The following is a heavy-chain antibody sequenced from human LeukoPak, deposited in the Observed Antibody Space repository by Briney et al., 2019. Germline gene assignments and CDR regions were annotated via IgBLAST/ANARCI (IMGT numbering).Heavy chain of an antibody. CDR3: VRSTGFGELFPFDY. J-gene: IGHJ4*02. CDR1: GFTFSSYE. D-gene: IGHD3-10*01. Sequence: GGSPRLSCVTSGFTFSSYEMNWVRQAPGKGLEWVSHIGSSDTSIDYADSVKGRFTISRDNAKNSLFLQMSSLRAEDTAVYYCVRSTGFGELFPFDYWGQGTQVTVSS. CDR2: IGSSDTSI. V-gene: IGHV3-48*03.